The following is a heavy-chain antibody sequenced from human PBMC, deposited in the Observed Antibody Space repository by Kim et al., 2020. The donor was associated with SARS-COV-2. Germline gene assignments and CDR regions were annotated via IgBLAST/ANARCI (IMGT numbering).Heavy chain of an antibody. D-gene: IGHD3-9*01. CDR3: ARDRYYDILTGMDV. V-gene: IGHV4-59*01. J-gene: IGHJ6*02. Sequence: NPPPKSRVTISVDTSKNQFSLKLSSVTAADTAVYYCARDRYYDILTGMDVWGQGTTVTVSS.